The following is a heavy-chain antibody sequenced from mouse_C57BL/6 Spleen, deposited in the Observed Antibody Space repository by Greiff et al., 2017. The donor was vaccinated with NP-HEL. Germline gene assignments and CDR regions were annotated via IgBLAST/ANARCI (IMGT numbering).Heavy chain of an antibody. CDR1: GYAFSSYW. Sequence: VQLHQSGAELVKPGASVKISCKASGYAFSSYWMNWVKQRPGKGLEWIGQIYPGDGDTNYNGKFKGKATLTADKSSSTAYMQLSSLTSEDSAVYFCARWRVTGPYYFDYWGQGTTLTVSS. CDR2: IYPGDGDT. CDR3: ARWRVTGPYYFDY. V-gene: IGHV1-80*01. D-gene: IGHD4-1*01. J-gene: IGHJ2*01.